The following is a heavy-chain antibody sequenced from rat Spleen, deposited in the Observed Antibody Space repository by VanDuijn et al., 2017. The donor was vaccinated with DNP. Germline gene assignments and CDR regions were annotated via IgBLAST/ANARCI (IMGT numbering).Heavy chain of an antibody. CDR2: ITSSGGST. CDR1: GFTFNNYW. V-gene: IGHV5-31*01. Sequence: EVQLVESGGDLVQPGRSLKLSCVASGFTFNNYWMTWIRQVPGKGLEWVASITSSGGSTYYPDSVKGRFTISRDNAKNTLYLQMNSLRSEDTATYYCARDRVYTTDYYFPYWYFDFWGPGTMVTVSS. D-gene: IGHD1-6*01. CDR3: ARDRVYTTDYYFPYWYFDF. J-gene: IGHJ1*01.